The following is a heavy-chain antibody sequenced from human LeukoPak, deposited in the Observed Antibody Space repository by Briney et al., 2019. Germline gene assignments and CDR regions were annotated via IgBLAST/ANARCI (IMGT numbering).Heavy chain of an antibody. CDR3: AREESGYSYGGYYYYYMDV. V-gene: IGHV4-4*07. CDR1: GGSISSYY. J-gene: IGHJ6*03. Sequence: SETLSLTCTVSGGSISSYYWSWIRQPAGKGLEWIWRIYTSGSTNYNPSLKSRVTMSVDTSKNQLSLKLSSSTAADTAVYYCAREESGYSYGGYYYYYMDVWGKGTTVTVSS. D-gene: IGHD5-18*01. CDR2: IYTSGST.